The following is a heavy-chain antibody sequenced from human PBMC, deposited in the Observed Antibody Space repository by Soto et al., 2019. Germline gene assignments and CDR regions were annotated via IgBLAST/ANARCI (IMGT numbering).Heavy chain of an antibody. V-gene: IGHV2-26*01. Sequence: QVTLKESGPVLVKPTETLTLTCTVSGFSLSNARMGVSWIRQPPGKALEWLAHIFSNDEKSYSTSLKSRLTISKDTSKSQVVLTMINMDPVDTATYYCARTLRYFDWPYNWFDRWGQGTLVTVSS. CDR2: IFSNDEK. CDR1: GFSLSNARMG. D-gene: IGHD3-9*01. J-gene: IGHJ5*02. CDR3: ARTLRYFDWPYNWFDR.